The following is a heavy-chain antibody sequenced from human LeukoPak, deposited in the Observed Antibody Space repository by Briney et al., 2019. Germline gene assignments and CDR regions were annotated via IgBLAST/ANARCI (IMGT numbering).Heavy chain of an antibody. CDR1: GYTFTSYA. V-gene: IGHV1-3*01. CDR3: ARDLAPYYYYGMDV. Sequence: ASVKVSCKASGYTFTSYAMHWVRQAPGQRLEWMGWINAGNGNTKYSQKFQGRVTITADESTSTAYMELSSLRSEDTAVYYCARDLAPYYYYGMDVWGQGTTVTVSS. CDR2: INAGNGNT. J-gene: IGHJ6*02.